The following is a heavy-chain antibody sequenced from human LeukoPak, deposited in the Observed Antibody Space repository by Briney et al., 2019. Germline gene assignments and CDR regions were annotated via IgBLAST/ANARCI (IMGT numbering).Heavy chain of an antibody. Sequence: SETLSLTCAVYGGSFSGYYWSWIRQPPGKGLEWIGEINHSGSTNYNPSLKSRVTISVDTSKNQFSLKLGSVTAADTAVYYCARHGGYGDYGDHYWGQGTLVTVSS. CDR3: ARHGGYGDYGDHY. CDR1: GGSFSGYY. J-gene: IGHJ4*02. V-gene: IGHV4-34*01. CDR2: INHSGST. D-gene: IGHD4-17*01.